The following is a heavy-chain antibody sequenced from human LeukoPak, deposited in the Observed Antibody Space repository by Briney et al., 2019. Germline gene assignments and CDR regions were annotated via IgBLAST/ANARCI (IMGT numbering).Heavy chain of an antibody. D-gene: IGHD6-13*01. CDR3: ACGVAAAGWLYFDY. Sequence: PSQTLSLTCTVSGGSITSYYWSWLRQPAGKGLEWIGRIYSSGTTNYNPSLKSRVTMSIDTTQFSLKLSSVTAADTAVYFCACGVAAAGWLYFDYWGQGSLVTVSS. V-gene: IGHV4-4*07. CDR2: IYSSGTT. CDR1: GGSITSYY. J-gene: IGHJ4*02.